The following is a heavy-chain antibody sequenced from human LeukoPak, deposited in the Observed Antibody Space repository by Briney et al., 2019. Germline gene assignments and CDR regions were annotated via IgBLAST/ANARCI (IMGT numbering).Heavy chain of an antibody. V-gene: IGHV1-18*01. CDR3: ARGLQETLAWLKALSAFDI. CDR1: GYTFTSYG. CDR2: ISAYNGNT. J-gene: IGHJ3*02. D-gene: IGHD5-24*01. Sequence: ASVKVSCKASGYTFTSYGISWVRQAPGQGLEWMGWISAYNGNTNYAQKLQGRVTMTTDTSTSTAYMELRRLRSDDTAVYYCARGLQETLAWLKALSAFDIWGQGTMVTVSS.